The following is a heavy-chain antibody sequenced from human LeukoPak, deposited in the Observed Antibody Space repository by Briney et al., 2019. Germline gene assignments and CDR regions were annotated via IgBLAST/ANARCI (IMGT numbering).Heavy chain of an antibody. CDR3: TRELYYDILTGLGFYFDY. D-gene: IGHD3-9*01. Sequence: GGSLRLSCAASGFTFSSYGMSWVRQAPGKGLEWVSAISGSGGSTYYADSVKGRFTISRDNSRNTLYLQMNSLKTEDTAVYYCTRELYYDILTGLGFYFDYWGQGTLVTVSS. CDR2: ISGSGGST. J-gene: IGHJ4*02. V-gene: IGHV3-23*01. CDR1: GFTFSSYG.